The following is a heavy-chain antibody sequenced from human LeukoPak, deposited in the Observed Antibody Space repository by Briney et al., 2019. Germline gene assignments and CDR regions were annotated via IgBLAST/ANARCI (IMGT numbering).Heavy chain of an antibody. Sequence: GGSLRLSCAASGFTFSSYSMNWVRQAPGKGLEWVSGISGSGGTTYYADSVKGRFTISRDNSKNTLYLQMNSLRAEDTAVYYCAKGGPHRNYGGNSEDYFDCWGQGTLVTVSS. V-gene: IGHV3-23*01. J-gene: IGHJ4*02. CDR1: GFTFSSYS. CDR3: AKGGPHRNYGGNSEDYFDC. D-gene: IGHD4-23*01. CDR2: ISGSGGTT.